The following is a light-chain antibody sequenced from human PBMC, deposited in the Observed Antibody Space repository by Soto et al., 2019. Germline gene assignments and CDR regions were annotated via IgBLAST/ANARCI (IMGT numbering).Light chain of an antibody. Sequence: DIQMTQSPSTLSASVGDRVIITCRASQYINTWLAWYQQKPGRAPKLLIYSSSSLESGVPSRFSGSGSGSEFTLTISSLQSDDVATYYCQQYQGFPFTFGQGTKLEI. CDR3: QQYQGFPFT. J-gene: IGKJ2*01. CDR2: SSS. CDR1: QYINTW. V-gene: IGKV1-5*03.